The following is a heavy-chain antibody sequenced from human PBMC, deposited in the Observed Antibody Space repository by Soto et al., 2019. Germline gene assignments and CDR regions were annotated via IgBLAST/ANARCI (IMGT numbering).Heavy chain of an antibody. J-gene: IGHJ4*02. CDR3: AKDEVAQSVAGEDRYFDY. V-gene: IGHV3-23*01. CDR1: GLTFVSYA. D-gene: IGHD6-19*01. Sequence: PGGSLRLSCAASGLTFVSYAMSWVRQAPGKGLEWVSAISGSGDNTYYADSVKGRLTISRDNSKNTMYLQMNSLRVEDTAVYYCAKDEVAQSVAGEDRYFDYWGQGTLVTVSS. CDR2: ISGSGDNT.